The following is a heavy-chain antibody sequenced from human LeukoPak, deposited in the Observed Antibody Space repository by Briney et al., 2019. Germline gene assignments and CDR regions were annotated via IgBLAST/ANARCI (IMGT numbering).Heavy chain of an antibody. D-gene: IGHD3-16*01. V-gene: IGHV3-53*01. J-gene: IGHJ4*02. CDR3: AKDEATSGGGLAS. Sequence: PXGSLRLSCAASGFTFSGTHMSWVRQAPGKGLEWVSAMYTGGTTYYSDSVQGRFTISRDNSKNTLYLQMNSLRAEDTAVYYCAKDEATSGGGLASWGQGTLVTVSS. CDR1: GFTFSGTH. CDR2: MYTGGTT.